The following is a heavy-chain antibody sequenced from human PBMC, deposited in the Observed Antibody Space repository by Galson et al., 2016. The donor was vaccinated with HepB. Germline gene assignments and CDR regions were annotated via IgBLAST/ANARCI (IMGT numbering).Heavy chain of an antibody. CDR2: VFKTGTT. D-gene: IGHD3-10*01. V-gene: IGHV4-38-2*02. J-gene: IGHJ4*02. Sequence: SETLSLTCAVSGYSISTAYYWGWIRQSPGKGLEWIGSVFKTGTTYYNPSLKGRVTVSMDTSKNEVSLKLNSVTAADTAVYYWARDNRSVTWGVIIRGEVDCWGQGTLVTVSS. CDR1: GYSISTAYY. CDR3: ARDNRSVTWGVIIRGEVDC.